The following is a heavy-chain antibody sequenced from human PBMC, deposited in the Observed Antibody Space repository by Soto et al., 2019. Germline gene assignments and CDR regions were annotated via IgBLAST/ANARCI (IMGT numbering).Heavy chain of an antibody. Sequence: QVQLVQSGAEVKKPGASVKVSCKASGYTFTSYDINWVRQATGQGPEWMGWMNPNSGDTHYAQTFQGRVTMARNTSISTAYMELSSLRSEDTAMYYCARWYGGNSGDYWGQGTLVSVSS. CDR2: MNPNSGDT. CDR1: GYTFTSYD. V-gene: IGHV1-8*01. CDR3: ARWYGGNSGDY. D-gene: IGHD2-21*02. J-gene: IGHJ4*02.